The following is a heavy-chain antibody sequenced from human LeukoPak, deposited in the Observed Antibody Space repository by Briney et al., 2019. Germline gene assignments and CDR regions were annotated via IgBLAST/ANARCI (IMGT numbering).Heavy chain of an antibody. J-gene: IGHJ4*02. CDR1: GGSISSSSYY. D-gene: IGHD5-24*01. CDR3: ARQGLRDGYNFDY. CDR2: IYYSGST. V-gene: IGHV4-39*01. Sequence: SETLSLTCTVSGGSISSSSYYWGWIRQPPGKGLEWIGGIYYSGSTYYNPSLKSRVTISVDTSKNQFSLKLSSVTAADTAVYYCARQGLRDGYNFDYWGQGTMVTVSS.